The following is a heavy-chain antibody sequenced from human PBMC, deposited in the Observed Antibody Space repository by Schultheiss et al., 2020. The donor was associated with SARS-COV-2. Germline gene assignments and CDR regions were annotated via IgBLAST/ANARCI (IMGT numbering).Heavy chain of an antibody. J-gene: IGHJ6*02. Sequence: GGSLRLSCAASGFTFSSYGMHWVRQAPGKGLEWVAVISYDGSNKYYADSVKGRFTISRDNSKNTLSLQMNSLRAEDTAVYYCARVGVGGNSYYYYGMDVWGQGTTVTVSS. CDR1: GFTFSSYG. CDR2: ISYDGSNK. V-gene: IGHV3-30*03. CDR3: ARVGVGGNSYYYYGMDV. D-gene: IGHD4-23*01.